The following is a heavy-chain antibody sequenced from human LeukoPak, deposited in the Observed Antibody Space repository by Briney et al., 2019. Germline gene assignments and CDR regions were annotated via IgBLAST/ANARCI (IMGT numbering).Heavy chain of an antibody. CDR3: ARDLDCSGGSCYSFDY. Sequence: ASVKVSCKASGYTFSSYGISWVRQAPGQGLEWMGWISANNGNTNYAQKLQGRVTMTTDTSTSTAYMELRSLRSDDTAVYYCARDLDCSGGSCYSFDYWGQGTLVTVSS. J-gene: IGHJ4*02. CDR1: GYTFSSYG. D-gene: IGHD2-15*01. CDR2: ISANNGNT. V-gene: IGHV1-18*01.